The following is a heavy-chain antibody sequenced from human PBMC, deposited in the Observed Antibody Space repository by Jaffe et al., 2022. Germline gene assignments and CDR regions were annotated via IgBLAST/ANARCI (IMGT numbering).Heavy chain of an antibody. D-gene: IGHD3-16*02. Sequence: QVQLQQWGAGLLKPSETLSLTCAVYGGSFSGYYWSWIRQPPGKGLEWIGEINHSGSTNYNPSLKSRVTISVDTSKNQFSLKLSSVTAADTAVYYCARGFYDYIWGSYRSNPFFDYWGQGTLVTVSS. CDR1: GGSFSGYY. V-gene: IGHV4-34*01. CDR2: INHSGST. CDR3: ARGFYDYIWGSYRSNPFFDY. J-gene: IGHJ4*02.